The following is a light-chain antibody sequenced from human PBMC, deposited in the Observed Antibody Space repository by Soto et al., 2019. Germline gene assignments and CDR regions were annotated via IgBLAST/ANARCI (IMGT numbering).Light chain of an antibody. Sequence: EIALTQSPGTLSLSPGERATLSCRASQSVTKSLAWYQQKPGQAPRLLIYGASTRATGIPARFSGSGSGTEFTLTISSLQSEDFAVYYCQQYNNWPRTFGQGTKVDI. CDR1: QSVTKS. J-gene: IGKJ1*01. CDR3: QQYNNWPRT. CDR2: GAS. V-gene: IGKV3-15*01.